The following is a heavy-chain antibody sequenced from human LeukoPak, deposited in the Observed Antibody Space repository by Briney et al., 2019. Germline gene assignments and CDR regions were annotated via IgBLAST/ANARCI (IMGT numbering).Heavy chain of an antibody. CDR2: ISPNSGDT. Sequence: PGASVKVSCKASGYTFTGYHMHWVRQAPGQGLEWMGRISPNSGDTNYAQKFQGRVTMTRDTSISTAYMELSRLRSDDTAVYYCARDYCSSTSCLFDYWGQGTLVTVSS. V-gene: IGHV1-2*06. CDR1: GYTFTGYH. CDR3: ARDYCSSTSCLFDY. J-gene: IGHJ4*02. D-gene: IGHD2-2*01.